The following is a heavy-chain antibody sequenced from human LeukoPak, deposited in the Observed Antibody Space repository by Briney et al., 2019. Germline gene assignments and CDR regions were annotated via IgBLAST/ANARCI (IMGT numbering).Heavy chain of an antibody. D-gene: IGHD6-19*01. CDR1: GYTLTELS. Sequence: ASVKVSCKVSGYTLTELSMHWVRQAPGKGLEWMGGFDPEDGETIYAQKFQGRVTMTEDTSTDTAYMELSSLRSEDTAVYYCATVLLGSSGWDTMTNWGQGTLVTVSS. J-gene: IGHJ4*02. V-gene: IGHV1-24*01. CDR3: ATVLLGSSGWDTMTN. CDR2: FDPEDGET.